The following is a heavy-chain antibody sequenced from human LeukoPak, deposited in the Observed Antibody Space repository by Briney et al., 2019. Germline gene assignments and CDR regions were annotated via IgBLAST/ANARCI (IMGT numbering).Heavy chain of an antibody. CDR2: IWYEGSTK. CDR3: AGEQKWFGESSSRGDPYYYGMDV. CDR1: GFTFSRYG. V-gene: IGHV3-33*01. J-gene: IGHJ6*02. Sequence: PGRSLRLSCAASGFTFSRYGMHWVRQAPGKGLEGVAAIWYEGSTKYYVDSVKGRFTISRDNSKNTLYLQMNSLRVEDTAVYYCAGEQKWFGESSSRGDPYYYGMDVWGQGTTVTVSS. D-gene: IGHD3-10*01.